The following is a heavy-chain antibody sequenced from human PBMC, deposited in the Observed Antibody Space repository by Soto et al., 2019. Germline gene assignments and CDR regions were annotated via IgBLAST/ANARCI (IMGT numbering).Heavy chain of an antibody. CDR2: IYPGDSDT. CDR3: VYRATGDPLAGLQDY. Sequence: GESLKISCKGSGYSFTSYWIGWVRQMPGKGLEWMGIIYPGDSDTRYSPSFQGQVTISADKSISTAYLQWSSLKASDTAMYYCVYRATGDPLAGLQDYWGQGTLVTVSS. D-gene: IGHD6-19*01. V-gene: IGHV5-51*01. CDR1: GYSFTSYW. J-gene: IGHJ4*02.